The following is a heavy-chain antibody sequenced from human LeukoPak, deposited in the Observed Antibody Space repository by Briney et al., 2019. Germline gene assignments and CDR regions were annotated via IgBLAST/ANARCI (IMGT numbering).Heavy chain of an antibody. J-gene: IGHJ4*02. V-gene: IGHV5-10-1*01. D-gene: IGHD3-16*02. CDR1: GYSFTSYW. CDR3: ARRGDYVWGSYRMYYFDY. Sequence: GESLKISCKGSGYSFTSYWISWVRQMPGKGLEWLGRIDPSDSYTNYSPSFQGHVTISADKSISTAYLQWSSLKASDTAMYYCARRGDYVWGSYRMYYFDYWGQGTLVTVSS. CDR2: IDPSDSYT.